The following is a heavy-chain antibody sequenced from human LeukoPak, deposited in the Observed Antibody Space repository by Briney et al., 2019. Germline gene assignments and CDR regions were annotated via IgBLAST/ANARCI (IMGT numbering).Heavy chain of an antibody. CDR1: GLTFSSYA. CDR2: ISYDGSNK. J-gene: IGHJ4*02. D-gene: IGHD3-9*01. Sequence: PGRSLRLSCAASGLTFSSYAMHWVRQAPGKGLEWVAVISYDGSNKYYADSVKGRFTISRDNSKNTLYLQMNSLRAEDTAVYYCARDTAFSVLRYFDWLLTPAHIDYWGQGTLVTVSS. V-gene: IGHV3-30-3*01. CDR3: ARDTAFSVLRYFDWLLTPAHIDY.